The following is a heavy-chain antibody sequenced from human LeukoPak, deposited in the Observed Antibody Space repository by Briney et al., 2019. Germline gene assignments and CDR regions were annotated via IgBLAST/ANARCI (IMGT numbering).Heavy chain of an antibody. CDR1: GGSFSGYY. J-gene: IGHJ4*02. CDR2: INHSGST. Sequence: SETLSLTCAVYGGSFSGYYWSLIRQPPGKGLEWIGEINHSGSTNYNPSLKSRVTISVDTSKNQFSLKLSSVTAADTAVYYCARGRRRFDYWGQGTLVTVSS. V-gene: IGHV4-34*01. CDR3: ARGRRRFDY.